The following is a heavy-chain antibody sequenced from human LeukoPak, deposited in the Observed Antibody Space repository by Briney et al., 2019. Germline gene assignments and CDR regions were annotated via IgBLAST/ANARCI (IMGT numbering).Heavy chain of an antibody. CDR3: AREPEYYDYVWGSYRSGYFDY. CDR2: MYTSGST. Sequence: PSETLSLTCTVSGGSISSYYWSWIRQPAGKGLQWIGRMYTSGSTNYNPSLKSRVTISVDTSKNQFSLKLSSVTAADTVVYYCAREPEYYDYVWGSYRSGYFDYWGQGTLVTVSS. J-gene: IGHJ4*02. CDR1: GGSISSYY. D-gene: IGHD3-16*02. V-gene: IGHV4-4*07.